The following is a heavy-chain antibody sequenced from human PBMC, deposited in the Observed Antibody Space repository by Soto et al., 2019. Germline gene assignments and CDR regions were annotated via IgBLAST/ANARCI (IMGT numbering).Heavy chain of an antibody. J-gene: IGHJ4*02. D-gene: IGHD3-10*01. V-gene: IGHV3-53*01. Sequence: PGGSLRLSCAASGFTVSSNYMSWVRQAPGKGLEWVSVIYSGGSTYYADSVKGRFTISRDNSKNTLYLQMNILRAEDTAVYYCARAPGSGLSYFDYWGQGTLVTVSS. CDR1: GFTVSSNY. CDR3: ARAPGSGLSYFDY. CDR2: IYSGGST.